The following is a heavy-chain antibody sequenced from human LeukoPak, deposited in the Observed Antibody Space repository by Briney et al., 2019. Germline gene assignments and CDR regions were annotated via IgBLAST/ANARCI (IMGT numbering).Heavy chain of an antibody. J-gene: IGHJ3*02. Sequence: KSGGSLRLSCAASGFTFSSYSMNWVRQAPGKGLEWVSSISSSSYIYYADSVKGRSTISRDNAKNSLYLQMNSLRAEDTAVYYCARKTPMAGDAFDIWGQGTMVTVSS. CDR1: GFTFSSYS. D-gene: IGHD3-10*01. CDR3: ARKTPMAGDAFDI. V-gene: IGHV3-21*01. CDR2: ISSSSYI.